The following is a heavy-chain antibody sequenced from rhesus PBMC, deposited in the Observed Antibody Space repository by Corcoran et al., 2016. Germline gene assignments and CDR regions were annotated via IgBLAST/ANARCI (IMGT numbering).Heavy chain of an antibody. CDR1: GGSISSNY. V-gene: IGHV4-173*01. J-gene: IGHJ4*01. Sequence: QLQLQESGPGLVKPSETLSLTCAVSGGSISSNYWSWIRQPPGKGLEWIGRLSGSGGTTDYNPSPKSRVTISTDTSKNQFSLKLSSVTAADTAVYYCARVWYSSSPFFDYWGQGVLVTVSS. CDR2: LSGSGGTT. D-gene: IGHD6-43*01. CDR3: ARVWYSSSPFFDY.